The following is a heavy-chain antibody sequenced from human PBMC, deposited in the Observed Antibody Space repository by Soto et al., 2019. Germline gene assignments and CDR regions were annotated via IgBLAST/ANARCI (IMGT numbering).Heavy chain of an antibody. CDR3: ARASGPDYDSSGYYLNWFDP. D-gene: IGHD3-22*01. CDR1: GGSISSGDYY. Sequence: SETLSLTCTVSGGSISSGDYYWIWIRQPPGKGLEWIGYIYYSGSTYYNPSLKSRVTISVDTSKNQFSLKLSSVTAADTAVYYCARASGPDYDSSGYYLNWFDPWGQGTLVTVSS. J-gene: IGHJ5*02. CDR2: IYYSGST. V-gene: IGHV4-30-4*01.